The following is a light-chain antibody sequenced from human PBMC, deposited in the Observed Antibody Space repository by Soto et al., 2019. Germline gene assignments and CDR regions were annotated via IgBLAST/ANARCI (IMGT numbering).Light chain of an antibody. J-gene: IGKJ1*01. CDR2: AAS. CDR3: QPYNTFPPWP. V-gene: IGKV1-8*01. Sequence: RRMTHSPYSLSASTGDRVTITCRASQGISSYLAWYQQKPGKAPKLLIYAASTLQSGVPSRFSGSGSGTEFTLTISSLQPDEFGTYYCQPYNTFPPWPFAQGTKLDIK. CDR1: QGISSY.